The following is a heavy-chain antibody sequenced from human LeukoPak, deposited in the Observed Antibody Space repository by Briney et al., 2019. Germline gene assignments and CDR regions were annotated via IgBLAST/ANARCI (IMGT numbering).Heavy chain of an antibody. CDR1: GYTFFSYG. Sequence: ASVKVSCKASGYTFFSYGISWVRQAPGQGLEWMGWISAYNGKTIYAQKLQSRVTMTTDTSTSTAYMELRDLRSDDTAVYYCARDLGGSYSWVYWDQGTLVTVSS. CDR2: ISAYNGKT. V-gene: IGHV1-18*01. J-gene: IGHJ4*02. CDR3: ARDLGGSYSWVY. D-gene: IGHD1-26*01.